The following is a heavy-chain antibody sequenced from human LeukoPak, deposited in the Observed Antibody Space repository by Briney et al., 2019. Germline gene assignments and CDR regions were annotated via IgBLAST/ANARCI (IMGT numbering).Heavy chain of an antibody. CDR1: GFTFSSYW. D-gene: IGHD4-17*01. CDR3: ASGDYGDYVNNY. J-gene: IGHJ4*02. V-gene: IGHV3-74*01. CDR2: INSDGSST. Sequence: GGSLRLSCAASGFTFSSYWMHWVRQAPGKGLVWVSRINSDGSSTSYADSVKGRFTISRDNSKNTLYLQMNSLRAEDTAVYYCASGDYGDYVNNYWGQGTLVTVSS.